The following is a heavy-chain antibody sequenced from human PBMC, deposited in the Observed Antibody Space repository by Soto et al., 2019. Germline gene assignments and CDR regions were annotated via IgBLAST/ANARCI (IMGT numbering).Heavy chain of an antibody. Sequence: QVQLQESGPGLVKPSQTLSLTCTVSGGSISSGGYYWNWIRQHPGKGLEWIGYIYYSGSTYYNPSLNSRVSISEDTSKHHFSLKLTSVTAADTAVYYCARSVFPWGRGTLVTVSS. V-gene: IGHV4-31*03. CDR1: GGSISSGGYY. CDR3: ARSVFP. CDR2: IYYSGST. J-gene: IGHJ5*02.